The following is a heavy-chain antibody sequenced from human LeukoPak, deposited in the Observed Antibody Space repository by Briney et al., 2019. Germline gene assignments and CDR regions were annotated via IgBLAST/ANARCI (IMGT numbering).Heavy chain of an antibody. CDR2: IDPSDSYS. D-gene: IGHD3-22*01. CDR1: GYSFTSYW. J-gene: IGHJ2*01. V-gene: IGHV5-10-1*01. Sequence: GESLKISCKGSGYSFTSYWISWVRQMPGKGLEWMGRIDPSDSYSNYSPSFQGHVTISVDKSISTAYLHWSSLKASDTATYYCARLYYYDSSGCYSPYWYFDLWGRGTLVTVSS. CDR3: ARLYYYDSSGCYSPYWYFDL.